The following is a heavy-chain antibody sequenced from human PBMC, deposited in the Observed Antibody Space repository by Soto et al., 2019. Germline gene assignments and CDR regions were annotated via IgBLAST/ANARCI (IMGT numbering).Heavy chain of an antibody. D-gene: IGHD3-9*01. CDR2: IIPIFGTA. CDR3: ATTPRRYLDWFHNHYAFDL. J-gene: IGHJ4*03. Sequence: SVKVSCKASGGTFSSYAISWVRQAPGQGLEWMGGIIPIFGTANYAQKFQGRVTITADESTSTAYMELSSLRSEDTAVYYCATTPRRYLDWFHNHYAFDLWCPGTLLTVST. V-gene: IGHV1-69*13. CDR1: GGTFSSYA.